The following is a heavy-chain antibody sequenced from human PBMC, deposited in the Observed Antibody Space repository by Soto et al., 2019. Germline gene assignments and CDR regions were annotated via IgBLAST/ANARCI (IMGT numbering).Heavy chain of an antibody. D-gene: IGHD5-18*01. CDR1: GGSITRGGYY. J-gene: IGHJ4*02. Sequence: PSETLSLTCTVSGGSITRGGYYWSWIRQHPGKGLEWIGYIYDSGSNYYNPSLKSRVTISVDRSKNQFSLKLSSVTAADAAVYYCAFPSTSPGAERVDTASYWGQGTLVTVSS. V-gene: IGHV4-31*03. CDR2: IYDSGSN. CDR3: AFPSTSPGAERVDTASY.